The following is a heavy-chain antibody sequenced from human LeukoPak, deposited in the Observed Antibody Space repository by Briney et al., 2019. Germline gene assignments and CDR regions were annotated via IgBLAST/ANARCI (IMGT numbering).Heavy chain of an antibody. CDR3: AKDPTGYYYDSSGYLLPDY. J-gene: IGHJ4*02. D-gene: IGHD3-22*01. V-gene: IGHV3-30*02. CDR1: GFTFSSYG. CDR2: IRYDGSNK. Sequence: PGGSLRLSCAASGFTFSSYGMHWVRQAPGKGLEGVAFIRYDGSNKYYADSVKGRFTISRDNSKNTLYLQMNSLRAEDTAVYYSAKDPTGYYYDSSGYLLPDYWGQGTLVTVSS.